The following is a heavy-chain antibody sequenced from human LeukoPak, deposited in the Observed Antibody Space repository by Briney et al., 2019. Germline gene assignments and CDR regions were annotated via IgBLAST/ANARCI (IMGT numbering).Heavy chain of an antibody. CDR2: ISYDGSNK. J-gene: IGHJ4*02. D-gene: IGHD3-10*01. Sequence: GGSLRLSCAASGFTFSSYAMHWVRQAPGKGLEWVAVISYDGSNKYYADSVKGRFTISRDNSKNTLYLQMNSLRAEDTAVYYCARGPXYXXXXXGXDXWGQXXLVTVSS. CDR1: GFTFSSYA. CDR3: ARGPXYXXXXXGXDX. V-gene: IGHV3-30-3*01.